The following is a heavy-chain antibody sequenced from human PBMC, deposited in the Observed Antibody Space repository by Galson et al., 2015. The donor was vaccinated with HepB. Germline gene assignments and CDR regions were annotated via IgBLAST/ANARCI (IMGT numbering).Heavy chain of an antibody. V-gene: IGHV1-3*01. CDR2: INVGNGNT. J-gene: IGHJ4*02. CDR1: GYTFTMYA. D-gene: IGHD6-13*01. Sequence: SVKVSCKASGYTFTMYAMHWVRQAPGQRPEWMGWINVGNGNTKYSQKFQGRVTITRDTSARTAYMELGSLKSEDTAVYYCARSRRFGIAAADHGLYWGQGTLVTVSS. CDR3: ARSRRFGIAAADHGLY.